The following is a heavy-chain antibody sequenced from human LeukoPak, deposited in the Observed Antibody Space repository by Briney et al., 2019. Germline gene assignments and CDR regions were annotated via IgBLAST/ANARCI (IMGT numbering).Heavy chain of an antibody. CDR1: GGSFSGYY. Sequence: SETLSLTCAVHGGSFSGYYWSWIRQPPGKGLEWIGEINHSGSTNYNPSLKSRVTISVDTSKNQFSLKLSSVTAADTAVYYRARGLNWFDPWGQGTLVTVSS. J-gene: IGHJ5*02. CDR3: ARGLNWFDP. CDR2: INHSGST. V-gene: IGHV4-34*01.